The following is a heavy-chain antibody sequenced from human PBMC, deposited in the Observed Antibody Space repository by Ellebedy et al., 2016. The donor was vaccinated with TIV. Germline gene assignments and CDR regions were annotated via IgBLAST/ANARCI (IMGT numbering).Heavy chain of an antibody. Sequence: SETLSLTCTVSGGFISSNYWSWIRQPPGKGLEWIGYIYYNGSTNYNPSLKSRVTISLDTPKNQFSLKVSSVTAADTAVYYCARSFIDLSSWYSDYYYGMDVWGQGTTVTVSS. CDR3: ARSFIDLSSWYSDYYYGMDV. D-gene: IGHD6-13*01. V-gene: IGHV4-59*08. CDR2: IYYNGST. CDR1: GGFISSNY. J-gene: IGHJ6*02.